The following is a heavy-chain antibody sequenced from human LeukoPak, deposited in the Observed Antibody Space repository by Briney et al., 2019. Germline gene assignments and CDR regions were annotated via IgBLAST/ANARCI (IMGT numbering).Heavy chain of an antibody. J-gene: IGHJ5*02. CDR3: VRGQTRWFDP. V-gene: IGHV3-73*01. D-gene: IGHD1/OR15-1a*01. Sequence: GGSLRLSCAASGFTFRGSAMHWVRQTSAKGLEWVGRISSRASNYATTCAASVVGRFTIYRDDSKNTVSPQMNSLKSEDTGVYFCVRGQTRWFDPWGQGNRLILSS. CDR1: GFTFRGSA. CDR2: ISSRASNYAT.